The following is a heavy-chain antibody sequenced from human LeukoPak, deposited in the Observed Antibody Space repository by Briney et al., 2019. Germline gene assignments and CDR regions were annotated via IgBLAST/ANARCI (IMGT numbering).Heavy chain of an antibody. J-gene: IGHJ5*02. D-gene: IGHD2-15*01. Sequence: SETLSLTCTVSGGSISTYYWSWIRQPAGKGLEWIGRIYTSGSTNYNPSLKSRVTMSVDTSKNQFSLKLSSVTAADTAVYYCARDGQGCSGGSCYSDWFDPWGQGTLVTVSS. CDR1: GGSISTYY. V-gene: IGHV4-4*07. CDR2: IYTSGST. CDR3: ARDGQGCSGGSCYSDWFDP.